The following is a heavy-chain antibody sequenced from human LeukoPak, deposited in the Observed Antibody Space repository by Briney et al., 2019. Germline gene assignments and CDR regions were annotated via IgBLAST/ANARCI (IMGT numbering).Heavy chain of an antibody. CDR2: ISGSGGST. CDR1: GFTFSSYA. J-gene: IGHJ5*01. V-gene: IGHV3-23*01. D-gene: IGHD2-2*01. CDR3: AKDRHAPGRYCSSTSCFPFDS. Sequence: GRSLRLSCVVSGFTFSSYAMSWVRQAPGKGLEWVSGISGSGGSTYYADSVKGRFTIARDNTKNTLYLQMNSLRAEDTAVYYCAKDRHAPGRYCSSTSCFPFDSWGQGTLVTVSS.